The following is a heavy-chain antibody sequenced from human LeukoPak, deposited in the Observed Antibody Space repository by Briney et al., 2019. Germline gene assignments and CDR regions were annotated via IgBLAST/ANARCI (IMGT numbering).Heavy chain of an antibody. Sequence: PGGSLRLSCAASGFTFKNYGMHWVRQAPGKGLGWVAFLRYDGSNKYYADSVKGRFTISRDNSKNTLYLQMNSLRTEDTAVYYCARGTYDILTGFDYWGQGTLVTVSS. D-gene: IGHD3-9*01. J-gene: IGHJ4*02. CDR3: ARGTYDILTGFDY. V-gene: IGHV3-30*02. CDR2: LRYDGSNK. CDR1: GFTFKNYG.